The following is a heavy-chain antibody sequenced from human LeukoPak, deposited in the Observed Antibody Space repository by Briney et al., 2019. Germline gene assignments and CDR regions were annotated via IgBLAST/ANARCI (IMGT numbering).Heavy chain of an antibody. Sequence: SETLSLTCTVSGGSISSSSYYWDWIRQPPGKGLEWIGSIYYSGSTYYNPSLKSRVTISVDTSRNQFSLKLSSVTAADTAVYYCARMVGSGWYLDWFDPWGHGTLVTVSS. CDR2: IYYSGST. J-gene: IGHJ5*02. CDR1: GGSISSSSYY. CDR3: ARMVGSGWYLDWFDP. V-gene: IGHV4-39*01. D-gene: IGHD6-19*01.